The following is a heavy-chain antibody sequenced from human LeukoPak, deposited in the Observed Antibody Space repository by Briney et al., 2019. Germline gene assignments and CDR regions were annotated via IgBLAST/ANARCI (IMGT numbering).Heavy chain of an antibody. Sequence: ASVKVSCKASGYTITGYYIHWVRQAPGQGLEWMGWINPNSGGTNYAQKFQGRVTMTRDTSIRTAYMELSRLRSDDTAMYYCARYYIEGRCFDYWGQGTLVTVSS. D-gene: IGHD3-10*01. CDR3: ARYYIEGRCFDY. J-gene: IGHJ4*02. CDR2: INPNSGGT. V-gene: IGHV1-2*02. CDR1: GYTITGYY.